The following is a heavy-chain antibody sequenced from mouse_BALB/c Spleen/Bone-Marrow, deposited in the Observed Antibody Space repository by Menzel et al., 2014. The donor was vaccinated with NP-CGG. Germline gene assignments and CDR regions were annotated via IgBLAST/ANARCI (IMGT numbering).Heavy chain of an antibody. CDR2: ISSGSSTV. Sequence: EVQRVESGGGLVQPGGSRKLSCAASGFTFSSFGMHWVCQAPEKGLEWVAYISSGSSTVYYADKVMGRFTISRDNPKNTLFLQMTSLKSEDAAMYYCTRSGSSSGYFDYWGQGTTLTVSS. D-gene: IGHD1-1*01. CDR1: GFTFSSFG. CDR3: TRSGSSSGYFDY. J-gene: IGHJ2*01. V-gene: IGHV5-17*02.